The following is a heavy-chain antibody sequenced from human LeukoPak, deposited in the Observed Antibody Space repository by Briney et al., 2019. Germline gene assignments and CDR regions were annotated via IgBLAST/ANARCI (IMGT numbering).Heavy chain of an antibody. CDR1: GYTFTSSG. V-gene: IGHV1-18*01. J-gene: IGHJ5*02. Sequence: GASVKVSCRASGYTFTSSGISWVRQVPGQGLEWVGRVSTATGTTNYALNVQDRVTMTRDTSTSTVYMELRSLRSDDTAAYYCAKDTLHRLDPWGQGTLVTVSS. CDR3: AKDTLHRLDP. CDR2: VSTATGTT.